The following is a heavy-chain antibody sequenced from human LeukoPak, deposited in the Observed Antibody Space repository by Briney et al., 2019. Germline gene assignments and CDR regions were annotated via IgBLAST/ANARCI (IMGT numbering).Heavy chain of an antibody. D-gene: IGHD2-21*02. CDR1: GYTFTSYG. V-gene: IGHV1-18*01. Sequence: ASVKVSCKASGYTFTSYGINWVRQAPGQGLEWMGWINPYNGNTNYAQKVQGRVTLTTDTSTTTAYMDLRSLRSDDTAVYYCARDLQGVVTADWGQGTQVTVSS. CDR2: INPYNGNT. CDR3: ARDLQGVVTAD. J-gene: IGHJ4*02.